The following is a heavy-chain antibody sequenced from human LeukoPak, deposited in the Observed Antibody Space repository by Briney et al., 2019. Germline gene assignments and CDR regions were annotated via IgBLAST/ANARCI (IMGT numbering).Heavy chain of an antibody. D-gene: IGHD3-10*02. J-gene: IGHJ3*02. CDR1: GFTFSSYE. Sequence: PGGSLRLSCAAFGFTFSSYEMNWVRQAPGKGLEWVSFISKSGDTIYYANSVRGRFTISRDNAQKSLYLQMNSLRAEDTAVYYCERGDTGYVRSDPFDIWGQGTMVTVSS. CDR3: ERGDTGYVRSDPFDI. V-gene: IGHV3-48*03. CDR2: ISKSGDTI.